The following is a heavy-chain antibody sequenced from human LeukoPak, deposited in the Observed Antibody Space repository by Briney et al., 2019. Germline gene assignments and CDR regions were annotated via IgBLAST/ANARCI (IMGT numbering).Heavy chain of an antibody. J-gene: IGHJ6*02. V-gene: IGHV3-20*01. CDR1: GFTFDDYG. CDR3: ARCQDRHAYYYGMDV. Sequence: GGSLRLSCAASGFTFDDYGMSWVRQAPGKGLDRVSGINWNGGSTGYADSVKGRFTISRDNAKNSLYLQMNSLRAEDTALYHCARCQDRHAYYYGMDVWGQGTTVTVSS. D-gene: IGHD2-15*01. CDR2: INWNGGST.